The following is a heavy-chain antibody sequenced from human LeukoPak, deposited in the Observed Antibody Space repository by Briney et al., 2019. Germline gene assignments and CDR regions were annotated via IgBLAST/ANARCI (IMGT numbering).Heavy chain of an antibody. CDR1: GFTVSNNY. Sequence: PGGSLTLSCAASGFTVSNNYMSWVRQAPGKRLKWVSVIYSGGSTYYRDSVKGRFTISRDNSKNTLYLQMNSLRAEDTAVYYCARSGSSDAFDIWGQGTMVTVSS. CDR3: ARSGSSDAFDI. V-gene: IGHV3-53*01. J-gene: IGHJ3*02. D-gene: IGHD3-10*01. CDR2: IYSGGST.